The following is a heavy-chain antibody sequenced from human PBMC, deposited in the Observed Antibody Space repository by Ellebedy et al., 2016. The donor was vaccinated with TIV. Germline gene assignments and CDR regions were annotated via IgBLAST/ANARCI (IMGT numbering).Heavy chain of an antibody. J-gene: IGHJ4*02. Sequence: GESLKISXAGSGFNFNNYGMSWVRQAPGKGLEWVANIKQDGRDKYYVDSVKGRFTISRDNAKNSLYLQMNSLRAEDTAVYYCAKAWCDGGCYGLGDWGQGTLVTVSS. CDR3: AKAWCDGGCYGLGD. D-gene: IGHD2-21*02. CDR2: IKQDGRDK. CDR1: GFNFNNYG. V-gene: IGHV3-7*01.